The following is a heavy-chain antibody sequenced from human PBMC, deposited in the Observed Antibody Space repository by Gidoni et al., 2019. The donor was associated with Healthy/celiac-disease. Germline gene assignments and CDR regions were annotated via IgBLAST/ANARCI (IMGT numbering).Heavy chain of an antibody. D-gene: IGHD2-21*02. CDR3: AKVGGGDREYYFDY. Sequence: QVQLVESGGGVVQPGRSLRLSCAASGFTFSSYCMHWVRQAPGKGLEWVAVISYDGSNKYYADSVKGRFTISRDNSKNTLYLQMNSLRAEDTAVYYCAKVGGGDREYYFDYWGQGTLVTVSS. CDR1: GFTFSSYC. CDR2: ISYDGSNK. V-gene: IGHV3-30*18. J-gene: IGHJ4*02.